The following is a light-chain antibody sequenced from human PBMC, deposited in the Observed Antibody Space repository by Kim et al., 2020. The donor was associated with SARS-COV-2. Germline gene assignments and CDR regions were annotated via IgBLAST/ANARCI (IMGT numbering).Light chain of an antibody. J-gene: IGLJ3*02. Sequence: GKTVTISCTRSIGSIASTNVQWYQQRPGTSPTAVIFENNQRPSGVPDRFSGSIDGSSNSASLTISGLKTEDEADYYCQSFDSNIQVFGGGTQLTVL. CDR2: ENN. CDR1: IGSIASTN. V-gene: IGLV6-57*01. CDR3: QSFDSNIQV.